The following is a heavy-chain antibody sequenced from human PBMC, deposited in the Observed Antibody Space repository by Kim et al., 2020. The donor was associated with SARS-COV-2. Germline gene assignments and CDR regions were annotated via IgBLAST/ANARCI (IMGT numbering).Heavy chain of an antibody. CDR2: INPNSGGT. CDR1: GYTFTGYY. V-gene: IGHV1-2*02. CDR3: ATKSWRAIAVARGAFDI. J-gene: IGHJ3*02. Sequence: ASVKVSCKASGYTFTGYYMHWVRQAPGQGLEWMGWINPNSGGTNYAQKFQGRVTMTRDTSISTAYMELSRLRSDDTAVYYCATKSWRAIAVARGAFDIWGQGTMVTVSS. D-gene: IGHD6-19*01.